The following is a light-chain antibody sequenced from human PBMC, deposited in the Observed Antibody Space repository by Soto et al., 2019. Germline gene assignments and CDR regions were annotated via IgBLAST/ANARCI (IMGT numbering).Light chain of an antibody. Sequence: QSALTQPASVSGSPGQSITISCTGTSSDIGAYNFVSWYQQHPGKAPKLMLYDVNTRPSGVSNRFSGSKFDNTASLTVSGLQAEDVAHYYCTSWTTSTTMIFGGGTQLTVL. CDR2: DVN. V-gene: IGLV2-14*03. J-gene: IGLJ2*01. CDR3: TSWTTSTTMI. CDR1: SSDIGAYNF.